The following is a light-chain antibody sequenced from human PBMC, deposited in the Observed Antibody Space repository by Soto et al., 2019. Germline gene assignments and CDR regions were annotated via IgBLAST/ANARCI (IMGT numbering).Light chain of an antibody. CDR1: SSSIGGNS. CDR2: DDG. Sequence: SVLPQPPSVSAAPGQRVTISCSGSSSSIGGNSVSWYQQLPGTAPKLLIYDDGKRPSGIPDRFSGSKSGTSATLGITGFQTGDEADYYCGSWASRLRAYGFATGTKVT. J-gene: IGLJ1*01. V-gene: IGLV1-51*01. CDR3: GSWASRLRAYG.